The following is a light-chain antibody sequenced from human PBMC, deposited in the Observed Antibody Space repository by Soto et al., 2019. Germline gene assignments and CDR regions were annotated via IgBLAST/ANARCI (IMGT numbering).Light chain of an antibody. CDR2: AAS. Sequence: DIQMTQSPSSLSASVGDRATITCRASQSISSYLNWYQQKPGKAPKLLIYAASSLQSGVPSRFSGSGSGTDFTLTISSLQPEDFATYYCQQSYSTPQTFGQGTKV. CDR3: QQSYSTPQT. CDR1: QSISSY. J-gene: IGKJ1*01. V-gene: IGKV1-39*01.